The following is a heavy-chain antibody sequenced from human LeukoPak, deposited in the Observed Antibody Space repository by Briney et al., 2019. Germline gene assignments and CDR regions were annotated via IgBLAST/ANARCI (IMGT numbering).Heavy chain of an antibody. J-gene: IGHJ5*02. CDR1: GYTFTGYY. D-gene: IGHD6-19*01. CDR2: INPNSGGT. Sequence: ASVKVSCKASGYTFTGYYMHWVRQAPGQRLEWMGWINPNSGGTNYAQKFQGRVTMTRDTSISTAYMELSRLRSDDTAVYCCARARSASVAGTAWGQGTLVTVSS. V-gene: IGHV1-2*02. CDR3: ARARSASVAGTA.